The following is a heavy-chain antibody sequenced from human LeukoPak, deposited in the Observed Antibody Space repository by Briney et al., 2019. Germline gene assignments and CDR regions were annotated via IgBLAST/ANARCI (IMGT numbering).Heavy chain of an antibody. CDR3: ARGSGSGWYYFDY. CDR1: GFTFSSSW. J-gene: IGHJ4*02. CDR2: IYSGGTP. V-gene: IGHV3-53*01. Sequence: GGSLRLSCVASGFTFSSSWMSWVRQAPGKGLEWVSVIYSGGTPYYADSVKGRFTISRDSSKNTLYLQMNSLRAEDTAVYYCARGSGSGWYYFDYWGQGTLVTVSS. D-gene: IGHD6-19*01.